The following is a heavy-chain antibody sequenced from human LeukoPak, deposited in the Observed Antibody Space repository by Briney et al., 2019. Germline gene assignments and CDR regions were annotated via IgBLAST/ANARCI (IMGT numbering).Heavy chain of an antibody. Sequence: PSETLSLTCTVSGGSISSSSYYWGWIRQPPGKGLEWIGSIYYSGSTYYNPSLKSRVTISVDTSKNQFSLKLSSVTAADTAVYYCARLGWWYDSWGQGTLVTVSS. J-gene: IGHJ5*01. CDR3: ARLGWWYDS. V-gene: IGHV4-39*01. D-gene: IGHD2-15*01. CDR1: GGSISSSSYY. CDR2: IYYSGST.